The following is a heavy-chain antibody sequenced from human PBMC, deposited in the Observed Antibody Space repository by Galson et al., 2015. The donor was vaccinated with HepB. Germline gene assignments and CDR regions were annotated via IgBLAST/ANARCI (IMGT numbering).Heavy chain of an antibody. V-gene: IGHV3-30*03. Sequence: SLRLSCAASGFTFSSYGMHWVRQAPGKGLEWVAVISYDGSNKYYADSVKGRFTISRDNSKNTLYLQMNSLRAEDTAVYYCARRPTIFGVVIDAFDIWGQGTMVTVSS. D-gene: IGHD3-3*01. CDR1: GFTFSSYG. CDR2: ISYDGSNK. CDR3: ARRPTIFGVVIDAFDI. J-gene: IGHJ3*02.